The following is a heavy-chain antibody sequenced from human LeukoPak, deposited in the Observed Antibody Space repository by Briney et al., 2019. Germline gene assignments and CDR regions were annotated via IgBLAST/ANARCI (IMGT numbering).Heavy chain of an antibody. CDR2: ISSSGSTI. CDR1: GFTFSSYE. J-gene: IGHJ4*02. V-gene: IGHV3-48*03. D-gene: IGHD2-15*01. Sequence: GGSLRLSCAASGFTFSSYEVNWVRQAPGKGLEWVSYISSSGSTIYYADSVKGRFTISRDNAKNSLYLQMNSLRAEDTAVYYCASSCSGGSCYFDWGQGTLVTVSS. CDR3: ASSCSGGSCYFD.